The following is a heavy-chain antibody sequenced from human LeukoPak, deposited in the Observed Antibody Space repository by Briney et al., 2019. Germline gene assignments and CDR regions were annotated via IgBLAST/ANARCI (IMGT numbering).Heavy chain of an antibody. V-gene: IGHV2-5*02. D-gene: IGHD2-21*02. CDR3: AHRMTAHAFHI. CDR1: GFSLSTSAVG. CDR2: IYWDDDK. Sequence: SGPTLVLPPQILTLTYTFSGFSLSTSAVGVGWIRQPPGKALEWLALIYWDDDKRYSPSLQSRLTITKDTSKNQVVLTMTNMDPVDTATYYCAHRMTAHAFHIWGQGTMVTVSS. J-gene: IGHJ3*02.